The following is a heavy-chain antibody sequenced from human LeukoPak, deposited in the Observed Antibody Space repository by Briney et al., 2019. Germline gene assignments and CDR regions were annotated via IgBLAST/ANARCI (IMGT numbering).Heavy chain of an antibody. CDR1: GFIFSNYG. CDR2: IWYDGTKK. V-gene: IGHV3-33*06. CDR3: AKGREAGYSDV. J-gene: IGHJ2*01. D-gene: IGHD2-21*01. Sequence: PGGSLRLSCAASGFIFSNYGMYWVRQAPGKGLEYVAVIWYDGTKKHHADSVKGRFTISRDNSKNTLYLEMNSLRPEYTTVYYCAKGREAGYSDVWGRGTLVTVSS.